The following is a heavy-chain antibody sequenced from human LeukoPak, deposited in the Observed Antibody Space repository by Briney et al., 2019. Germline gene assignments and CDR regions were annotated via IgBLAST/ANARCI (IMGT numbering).Heavy chain of an antibody. J-gene: IGHJ4*02. D-gene: IGHD2-15*01. CDR3: ARAANCGGGSCYSDY. Sequence: ASVKVSCKASGYTYTSYGISWVRQAPGQGLEWMGWISGYNGKTNYEQKFQGRVTMTTDTSTTTAYMEARSLTSDDTAVYYCARAANCGGGSCYSDYWGQGTLVTVSS. CDR2: ISGYNGKT. V-gene: IGHV1-18*01. CDR1: GYTYTSYG.